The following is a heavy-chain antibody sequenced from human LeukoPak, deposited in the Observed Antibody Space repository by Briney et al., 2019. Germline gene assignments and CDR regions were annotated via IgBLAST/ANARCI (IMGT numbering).Heavy chain of an antibody. CDR1: GFTFSSYS. J-gene: IGHJ5*02. V-gene: IGHV3-21*01. CDR3: ARGPIVVVPAAPNWFDP. D-gene: IGHD2-2*01. CDR2: ISSSSSYI. Sequence: GGSLRLSCAASGFTFSSYSMNWVRQAPGKGLEWVSSISSSSSYIYYADSVKGRFTISRDDAKNSLYLQMNSLRAEDTAVYYCARGPIVVVPAAPNWFDPWGQGTLVTVSS.